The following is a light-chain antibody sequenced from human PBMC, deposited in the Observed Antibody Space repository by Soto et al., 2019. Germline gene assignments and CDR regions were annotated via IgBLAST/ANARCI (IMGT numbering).Light chain of an antibody. CDR3: GTWDSRLSAVL. CDR1: SSNIGNND. Sequence: QSVLTQPPSVSAAPGQKVTISCSGSSSNIGNNDVSWYQQLPGTAPKLLIYDNYKRPSGIPDRFSGSKSGTSATLGITGLQTGDEADYYCGTWDSRLSAVLVGGGTKVTVL. V-gene: IGLV1-51*01. CDR2: DNY. J-gene: IGLJ2*01.